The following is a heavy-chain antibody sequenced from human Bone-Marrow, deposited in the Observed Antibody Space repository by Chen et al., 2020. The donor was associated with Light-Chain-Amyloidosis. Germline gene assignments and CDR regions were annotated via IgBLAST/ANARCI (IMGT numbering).Heavy chain of an antibody. Sequence: QLHVVQSGPEVKKPGASVNVSCKTSGYRFSGYALHWVRQAPGQRPEWIGWINVRKGNTKYSRRLQDRVTITRDTVATTAYMELNSLKSEDTAVYYCAAAINGEYFEFWGPGTLVTVSS. CDR3: AAAINGEYFEF. D-gene: IGHD2-8*01. J-gene: IGHJ4*02. CDR1: GYRFSGYA. V-gene: IGHV1-3*01. CDR2: INVRKGNT.